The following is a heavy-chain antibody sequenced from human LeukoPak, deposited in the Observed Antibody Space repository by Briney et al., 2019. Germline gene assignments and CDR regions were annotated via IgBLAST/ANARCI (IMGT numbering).Heavy chain of an antibody. D-gene: IGHD3-22*01. CDR3: VQSSGYYYLGAFDI. J-gene: IGHJ3*02. Sequence: GGSLRLSCAASGFTFSSYSMNWVRQAPGKGLEWVSYISSSSSTIYYADSVKGRVTISRDNAKNSLYLQMNSLRAEDTAVYYCVQSSGYYYLGAFDIWGQGTMVTVSS. CDR2: ISSSSSTI. CDR1: GFTFSSYS. V-gene: IGHV3-48*01.